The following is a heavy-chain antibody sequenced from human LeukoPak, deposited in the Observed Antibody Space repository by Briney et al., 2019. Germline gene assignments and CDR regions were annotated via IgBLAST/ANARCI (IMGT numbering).Heavy chain of an antibody. J-gene: IGHJ4*02. V-gene: IGHV1-2*02. CDR2: INPNSGGT. D-gene: IGHD5-12*01. CDR1: GYTFTGYY. Sequence: ASVKVSCKASGYTFTGYYMHWVRQAPGQGLEWMGWINPNSGGTNYAQKLQGRVTMTRDTSISTAYMELSRLRSDDTAVYYCARGRLVRYSGYDVFDYWGQGTLVTVSS. CDR3: ARGRLVRYSGYDVFDY.